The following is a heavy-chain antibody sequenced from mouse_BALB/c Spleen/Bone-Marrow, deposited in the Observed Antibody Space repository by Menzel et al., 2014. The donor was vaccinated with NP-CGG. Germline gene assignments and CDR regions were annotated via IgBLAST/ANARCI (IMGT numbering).Heavy chain of an antibody. CDR3: ANLGRYVMDY. V-gene: IGHV1-84*02. J-gene: IGHJ4*01. CDR1: GYTFTDYY. CDR2: IYPGSGNT. D-gene: IGHD3-1*01. Sequence: LVESGPELVKPGASVKISCKASGYTFTDYYINWVKQKPGQGLEWIGWIYPGSGNTKYNEKFKGKATLTVDTSSSTAYMQLSSLTSEDTSVYFCANLGRYVMDYWGQGTSVTVSS.